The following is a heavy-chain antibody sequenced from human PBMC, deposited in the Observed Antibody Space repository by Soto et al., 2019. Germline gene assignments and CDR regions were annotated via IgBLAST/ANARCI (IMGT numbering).Heavy chain of an antibody. CDR2: ISAYNGNT. V-gene: IGHV1-18*01. CDR3: ARDRGSDALDY. Sequence: QVQLVQSGAEVKKPGASVKVSCKASGYTFTSYGISWVRQAPGQGLEWMGWISAYNGNTNYAQKLKGRVTMTTDTYTSTAYMGLASLRLDDTAVYYWARDRGSDALDYWGQGTLVSVSS. CDR1: GYTFTSYG. D-gene: IGHD3-16*01. J-gene: IGHJ4*02.